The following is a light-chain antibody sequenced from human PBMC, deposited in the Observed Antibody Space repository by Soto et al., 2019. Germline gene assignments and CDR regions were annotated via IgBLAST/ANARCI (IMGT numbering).Light chain of an antibody. CDR3: QYYKLHST. V-gene: IGKV1-5*03. J-gene: IGKJ1*01. CDR2: EAS. Sequence: DIPMTQSPSTLSASVGDRVTITCRASQSISSWLAWYQQKPGKAPKLLIYEASSSEIGVPPRFSGSGFGTEFTLTSRSLQPEDSATYYCQYYKLHSTFGQGTRLEIK. CDR1: QSISSW.